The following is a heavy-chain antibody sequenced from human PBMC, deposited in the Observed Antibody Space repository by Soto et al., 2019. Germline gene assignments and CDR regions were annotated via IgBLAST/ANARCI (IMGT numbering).Heavy chain of an antibody. CDR3: APMGV. V-gene: IGHV3-23*01. J-gene: IGHJ6*02. CDR1: GFTFSSYA. CDR2: ISGSDDST. Sequence: VGSLTLSCAASGFTFSSYAMSWVRQAPGKGLEWVSAISGSDDSTYYADSVKGRFTISRDNSKNTLYLQMSSLRADDTAVYYCAPMGVWGQGTTVTVSS.